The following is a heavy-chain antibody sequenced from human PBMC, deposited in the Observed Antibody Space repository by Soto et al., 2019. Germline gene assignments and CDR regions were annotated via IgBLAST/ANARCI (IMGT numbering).Heavy chain of an antibody. D-gene: IGHD2-2*01. Sequence: SVKVSCKASGGTFSSYAISWVRQAPGQGLEWMGGIIPIFGTANYAQKFQGRVTITADKSTSTAYMELSSLRSEDTAVYYCARDPGVVVPAPIPYYYGMDVWGQGTTVTVSS. CDR3: ARDPGVVVPAPIPYYYGMDV. CDR1: GGTFSSYA. V-gene: IGHV1-69*06. J-gene: IGHJ6*02. CDR2: IIPIFGTA.